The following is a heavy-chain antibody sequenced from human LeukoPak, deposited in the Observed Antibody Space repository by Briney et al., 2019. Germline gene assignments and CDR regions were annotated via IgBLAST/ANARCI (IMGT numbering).Heavy chain of an antibody. D-gene: IGHD1-26*01. V-gene: IGHV3-74*01. Sequence: PGGSLRLSCAASGFTFSSYWMHWVRQAPGKGLVWVSRINSDGSTTNYADYVKGRFTISRDNAKNTLYLQMNSLRAEDTAVYYRARRSSGSPPYYFDYWGQGTLVTVSS. CDR1: GFTFSSYW. CDR2: INSDGSTT. CDR3: ARRSSGSPPYYFDY. J-gene: IGHJ4*02.